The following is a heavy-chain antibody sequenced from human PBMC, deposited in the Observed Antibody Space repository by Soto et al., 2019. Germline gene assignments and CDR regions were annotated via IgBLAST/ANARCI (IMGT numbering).Heavy chain of an antibody. CDR2: INPNSGGT. CDR1: GYTFTGYY. J-gene: IGHJ6*02. V-gene: IGHV1-2*04. CDR3: ARSTVYDFWSGYLAARDYYYYGMDV. D-gene: IGHD3-3*01. Sequence: GASVKVSCKASGYTFTGYYMHWVRQAPGQGLEWMGWINPNSGGTNYAQKFQGWVTMTRDTSISTAYMELSRLRSDDTAVYYCARSTVYDFWSGYLAARDYYYYGMDVWGQGNTVTVSS.